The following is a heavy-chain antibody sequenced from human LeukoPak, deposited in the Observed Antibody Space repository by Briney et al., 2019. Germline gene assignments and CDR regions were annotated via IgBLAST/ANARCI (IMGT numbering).Heavy chain of an antibody. V-gene: IGHV4-34*01. CDR2: INHSGST. J-gene: IGHJ4*02. CDR3: ATDRYYGSGSYYKFDF. D-gene: IGHD3-10*01. CDR1: GASFSGYY. Sequence: SETLSLTCAVSGASFSGYYWSWVRQPPGKGLEWIGEINHSGSTNYNSSLESRVSISVDTSKKQFSLSLNSVTAADTAVYYCATDRYYGSGSYYKFDFWGQGILVTVSS.